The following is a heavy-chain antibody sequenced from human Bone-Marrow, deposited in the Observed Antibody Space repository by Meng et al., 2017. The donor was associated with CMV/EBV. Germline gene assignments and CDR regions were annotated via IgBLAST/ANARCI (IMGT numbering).Heavy chain of an antibody. Sequence: SETLSLTCTVSGGSISSSSYYWGWIRQPPGKGLEWIGSIYYSGSTYYNPSLKSRVTISVDTSKNQFSLKLSSVTAADTAVYYCTRELGAFNSGNFDYWGQGTLVTVSS. CDR2: IYYSGST. CDR1: GGSISSSSYY. D-gene: IGHD3-10*01. J-gene: IGHJ4*02. V-gene: IGHV4-39*02. CDR3: TRELGAFNSGNFDY.